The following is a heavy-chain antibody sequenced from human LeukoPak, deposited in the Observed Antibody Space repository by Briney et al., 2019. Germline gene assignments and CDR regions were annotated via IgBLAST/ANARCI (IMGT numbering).Heavy chain of an antibody. V-gene: IGHV4-59*13. CDR2: IYYSGSI. CDR3: APHGVIGTKYYDY. J-gene: IGHJ4*02. D-gene: IGHD2-21*01. Sequence: SETLSLTCTVSGGSISSYYWSWIRQPPGKRLEYLGYIYYSGSINYNPSLKGRVTISVDMSKNQFFLRLSSVTAADTAVYYCAPHGVIGTKYYDYWGQGTLVTVSS. CDR1: GGSISSYY.